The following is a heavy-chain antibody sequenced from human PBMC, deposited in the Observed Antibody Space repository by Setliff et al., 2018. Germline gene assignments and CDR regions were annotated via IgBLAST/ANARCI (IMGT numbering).Heavy chain of an antibody. J-gene: IGHJ4*02. Sequence: GASVKVSCKASGGTLSSYTITWMRQAPGQGLEWMGRIIPIFATTDYAQKFQGRVTITTDDSTSTAYMALSSLRSEDTAVYYCATSPYSDTSTYSSNFFDYWGQGTLVTVSS. D-gene: IGHD3-22*01. CDR1: GGTLSSYT. CDR2: IIPIFATT. V-gene: IGHV1-69*05. CDR3: ATSPYSDTSTYSSNFFDY.